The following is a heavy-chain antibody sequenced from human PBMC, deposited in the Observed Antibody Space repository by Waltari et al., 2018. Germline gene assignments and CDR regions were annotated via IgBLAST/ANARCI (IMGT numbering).Heavy chain of an antibody. J-gene: IGHJ5*02. CDR3: AKERQCSGGSCYSNWFDP. CDR2: ISGSGGST. D-gene: IGHD2-15*01. V-gene: IGHV3-23*01. CDR1: GFTFSSYA. Sequence: EVQLLESGGGLVQPGGSLRLSCAASGFTFSSYAMSWVRQAPGKGLEWVSAISGSGGSTYYADSVKGRFTISRDNSKNTLYLQMNSLRAEDTAVYYCAKERQCSGGSCYSNWFDPWGQGTLVTVSS.